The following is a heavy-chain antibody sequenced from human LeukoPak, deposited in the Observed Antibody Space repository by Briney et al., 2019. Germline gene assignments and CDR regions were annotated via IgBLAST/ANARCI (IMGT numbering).Heavy chain of an antibody. J-gene: IGHJ4*02. CDR2: IIPIFGTA. Sequence: SVKVSCKASGGTFSGYAISWVRQAPGQGVECMGRIIPIFGTANYAQKFQGRVTITTDESTSTAYMELSSLRSEDTAVYYCARDDVMITFGGVIVWGQGTLVTVSS. CDR3: ARDDVMITFGGVIV. V-gene: IGHV1-69*05. D-gene: IGHD3-16*02. CDR1: GGTFSGYA.